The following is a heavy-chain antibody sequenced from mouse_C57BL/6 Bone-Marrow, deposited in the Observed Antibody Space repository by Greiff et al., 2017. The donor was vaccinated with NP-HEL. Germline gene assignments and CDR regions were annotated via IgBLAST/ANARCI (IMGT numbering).Heavy chain of an antibody. J-gene: IGHJ4*01. CDR3: ALIYYGNYEAMDY. Sequence: QVQLQQPGAELVRPGSSVKLSCKASGYTFTSYWMDWVKQRPGQGLEWIGNIYPSDSETHYNQQFKDKATLTVDKSSSTAYMQLSSLTSEDSAVYYCALIYYGNYEAMDYWGQGTSVTVSS. CDR1: GYTFTSYW. CDR2: IYPSDSET. V-gene: IGHV1-61*01. D-gene: IGHD2-1*01.